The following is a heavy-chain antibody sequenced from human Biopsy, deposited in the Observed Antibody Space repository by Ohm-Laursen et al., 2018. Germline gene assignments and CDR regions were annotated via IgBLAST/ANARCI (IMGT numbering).Heavy chain of an antibody. D-gene: IGHD1-26*01. CDR2: IIPMSRTS. Sequence: VKISCKTSGGSFSMDAFSWMRQVPGQGLEWMGLIIPMSRTSDYAQKFQGRVTFTADESTSTVYMELTSLTSDDTAVYYCASPNSGTYDVWGQGTTVTVSS. CDR1: GGSFSMDA. V-gene: IGHV1-69*13. CDR3: ASPNSGTYDV. J-gene: IGHJ6*02.